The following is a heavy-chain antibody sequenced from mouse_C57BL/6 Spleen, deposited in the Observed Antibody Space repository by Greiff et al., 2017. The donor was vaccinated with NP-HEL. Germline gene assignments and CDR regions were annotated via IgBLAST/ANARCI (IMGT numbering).Heavy chain of an antibody. J-gene: IGHJ1*03. D-gene: IGHD1-1*01. CDR3: ASGSSQRYFDV. V-gene: IGHV1-50*01. CDR1: GYTFTSYW. CDR2: IDPSDSYT. Sequence: VQLQQPGAELVKPGASVKLSCKASGYTFTSYWMQWVKQRPGQGLEWIGEIDPSDSYTNYNQKFKGKATLTVDTSSSTAYMQLSSLTSEDSAVYYCASGSSQRYFDVWGTGTTVTVSS.